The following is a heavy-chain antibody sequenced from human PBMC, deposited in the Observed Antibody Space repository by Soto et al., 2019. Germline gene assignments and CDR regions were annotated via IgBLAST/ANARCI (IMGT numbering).Heavy chain of an antibody. D-gene: IGHD4-17*01. CDR1: GGTFSSYT. V-gene: IGHV1-69*08. CDR2: IIPILGIA. CDR3: ARDDYGDYALDY. Sequence: QVQLVQSGAEVKKPGSSVKVSCKASGGTFSSYTISWVRQASGQGLEWMGRIIPILGIANYAQKFQGRVTITADKSTSTAYMELSSLRSEDTAVYYCARDDYGDYALDYWGQGTLVTVSS. J-gene: IGHJ4*02.